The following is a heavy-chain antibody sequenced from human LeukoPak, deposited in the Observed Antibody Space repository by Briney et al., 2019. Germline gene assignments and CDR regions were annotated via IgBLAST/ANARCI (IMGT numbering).Heavy chain of an antibody. CDR2: INHSGST. CDR3: AIHIVVVPAAKKKNWFDP. V-gene: IGHV4-34*01. J-gene: IGHJ5*02. D-gene: IGHD2-2*01. CDR1: GGSFSGYY. Sequence: SETLSLTCAVYGGSFSGYYWSWIRQPPGKGLEWIGEINHSGSTNYNPSLKSRVTIPVDTSKNQFSLKLGSVTAADTAVYYCAIHIVVVPAAKKKNWFDPWGQGTLATVSS.